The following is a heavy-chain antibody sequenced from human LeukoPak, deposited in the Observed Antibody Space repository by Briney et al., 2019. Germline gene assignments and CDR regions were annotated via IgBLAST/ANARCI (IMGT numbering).Heavy chain of an antibody. CDR2: INPSGGST. Sequence: ASVKVSCKASGYTFTSYYMHWVRQAPGQGLEWMGIINPSGGSTSYAQKFQGRVTMTRDMSTSTVYMGLSSLRSEDTAVYYCARAPVTIPYFDYWGQGTLVTVSS. D-gene: IGHD4-17*01. CDR1: GYTFTSYY. J-gene: IGHJ4*02. V-gene: IGHV1-46*01. CDR3: ARAPVTIPYFDY.